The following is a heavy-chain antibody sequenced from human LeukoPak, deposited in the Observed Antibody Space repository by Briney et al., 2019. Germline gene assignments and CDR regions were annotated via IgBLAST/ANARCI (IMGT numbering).Heavy chain of an antibody. CDR2: IRGSDSST. CDR3: AKGLGAAGGKFDC. D-gene: IGHD6-13*01. J-gene: IGHJ4*02. Sequence: GGSLRPSCAASGFTFSSYAMSWVRQAPGKGLEWVSAIRGSDSSTYYADSVKGRFTISRDNSKNTLYLQMNSLRVQDTAVYYCAKGLGAAGGKFDCWGQGTLVTVSS. V-gene: IGHV3-23*01. CDR1: GFTFSSYA.